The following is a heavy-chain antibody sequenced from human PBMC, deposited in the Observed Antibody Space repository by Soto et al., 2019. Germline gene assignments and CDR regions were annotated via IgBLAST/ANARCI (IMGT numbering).Heavy chain of an antibody. Sequence: SETLSLTCTVSGGSISGRYWSWIRQPAGGGLEWIGRIYSSGTTNYNPSLKSRVTMSVDRSKNQFSLKLTSVTAADTAVYFCARDVGYCSGGYCYNWFDPWGQGNLVTVSS. CDR3: ARDVGYCSGGYCYNWFDP. D-gene: IGHD2-15*01. CDR2: IYSSGTT. V-gene: IGHV4-4*07. J-gene: IGHJ5*02. CDR1: GGSISGRY.